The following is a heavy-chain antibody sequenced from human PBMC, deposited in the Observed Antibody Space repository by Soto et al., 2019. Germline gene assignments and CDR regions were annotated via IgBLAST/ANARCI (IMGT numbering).Heavy chain of an antibody. Sequence: PSETLSLTCAVSGGSITSGNSYSWAWIRQPPGRGLEWIGSISQTGATSYNPSLKSRVSVSLDKSKNQFSLRLSSVTAADMAVYYCARAVSPYFGTWFDPWGQGTLGTVSS. D-gene: IGHD3-10*01. CDR1: GGSITSGNSYS. CDR3: ARAVSPYFGTWFDP. CDR2: ISQTGAT. V-gene: IGHV4-30-2*01. J-gene: IGHJ5*02.